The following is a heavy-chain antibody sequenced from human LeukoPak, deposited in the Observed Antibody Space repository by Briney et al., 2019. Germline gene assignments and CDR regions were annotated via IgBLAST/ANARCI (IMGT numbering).Heavy chain of an antibody. CDR2: INTNTGNP. J-gene: IGHJ6*03. V-gene: IGHV7-4-1*02. Sequence: ASVKVSCTASGYTFTSYAMNWVRQAPGQGLEWMGWINTNTGNPTYAQGFTGRFVFSLDTSVSTAYLQISSLKAEDTAVYYCAREAGSGWYYYYYYMDVWGKGTTVTVSS. CDR1: GYTFTSYA. CDR3: AREAGSGWYYYYYYMDV. D-gene: IGHD6-19*01.